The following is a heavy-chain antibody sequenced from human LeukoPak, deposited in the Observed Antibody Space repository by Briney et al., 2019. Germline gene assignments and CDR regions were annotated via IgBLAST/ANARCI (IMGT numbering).Heavy chain of an antibody. Sequence: PGGSLRLSCAASGFTFSDYYMSWIRQAPGKGLEWVSYISSSGSTIYYADSVKGRFTISWDNAKNSLYLQMNSLRAEDTAVYYCARDRLRLGELSAYYFDYWGQGTLVTVSS. CDR3: ARDRLRLGELSAYYFDY. D-gene: IGHD3-16*02. CDR1: GFTFSDYY. V-gene: IGHV3-11*01. J-gene: IGHJ4*02. CDR2: ISSSGSTI.